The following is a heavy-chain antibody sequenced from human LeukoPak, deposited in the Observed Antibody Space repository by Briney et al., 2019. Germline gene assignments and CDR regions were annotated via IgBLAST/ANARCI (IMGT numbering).Heavy chain of an antibody. CDR3: ARGVDGYNLNFDY. CDR2: IYYSGST. Sequence: SETLSLTCTVSGGSTSSGGYYWSWIRQHPGKGLEWIGYIYYSGSTYYNPSLKSRVTISVDTSKNQFSLKLSSVTAADTAVYYCARGVDGYNLNFDYWGQGTLVTVSS. V-gene: IGHV4-31*03. J-gene: IGHJ4*02. CDR1: GGSTSSGGYY. D-gene: IGHD5-24*01.